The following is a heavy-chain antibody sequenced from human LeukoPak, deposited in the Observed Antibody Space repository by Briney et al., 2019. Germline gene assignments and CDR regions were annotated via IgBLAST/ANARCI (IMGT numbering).Heavy chain of an antibody. J-gene: IGHJ4*02. CDR1: GFTFIDHP. D-gene: IGHD5/OR15-5a*01. Sequence: PGRSLRLSCVASGFTFIDHPFHWVRQSPDKGLEWVALIGSDGTKKYYADSVQGRFTVSIENSKNTLFLQMNTLRADDTAVYFCARQMTSTRLFDSWGQGTLVTVSS. CDR3: ARQMTSTRLFDS. V-gene: IGHV3-30*04. CDR2: IGSDGTKK.